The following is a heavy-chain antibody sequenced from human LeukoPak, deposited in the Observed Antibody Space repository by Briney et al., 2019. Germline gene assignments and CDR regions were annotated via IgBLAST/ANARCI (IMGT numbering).Heavy chain of an antibody. CDR3: ARLGAGPTYYDFWSGYSSFYFDY. CDR2: IHYSGNT. D-gene: IGHD3-3*01. J-gene: IGHJ4*02. Sequence: SETLSLTCSVSGGSTSSSNYYWGWIRQPPGKGLEWIGGIHYSGNTYYNPSLKSRVTISVDTSKNQFSLKLSSVTAADTAVYYCARLGAGPTYYDFWSGYSSFYFDYWGQGTLVTVSS. CDR1: GGSTSSSNYY. V-gene: IGHV4-39*01.